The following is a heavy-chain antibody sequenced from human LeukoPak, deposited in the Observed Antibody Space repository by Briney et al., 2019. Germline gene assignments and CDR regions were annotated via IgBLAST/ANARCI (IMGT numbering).Heavy chain of an antibody. CDR2: ISYDGSNK. J-gene: IGHJ4*02. V-gene: IGHV3-30*03. CDR1: EFTYG. D-gene: IGHD3-22*01. CDR3: ARNGVVYYYDSSGYDAVDY. Sequence: GGSLRLSCAASEFTYGMNWVRQAPGKGLEWVAVISYDGSNKYYADSVKGRFTISRDNSKNTLYLQMNSLRAEDTAVYYCARNGVVYYYDSSGYDAVDYWGQGTLVTVSS.